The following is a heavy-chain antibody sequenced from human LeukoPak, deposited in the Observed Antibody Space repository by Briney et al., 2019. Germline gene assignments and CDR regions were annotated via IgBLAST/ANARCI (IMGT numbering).Heavy chain of an antibody. Sequence: GGSLRLSCAASGFTFSDYYMSWIRQAPGKGLEWVSYISSSGSTTYYADSVKGRFTISRDSARNSLFLQMNSLRAEDTAVYYCASDISDRWFYNWGQGTLGTVSS. V-gene: IGHV3-11*01. D-gene: IGHD1-14*01. CDR3: ASDISDRWFYN. CDR2: ISSSGSTT. J-gene: IGHJ5*02. CDR1: GFTFSDYY.